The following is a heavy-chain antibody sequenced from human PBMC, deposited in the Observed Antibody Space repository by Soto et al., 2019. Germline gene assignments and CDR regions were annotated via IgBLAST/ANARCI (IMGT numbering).Heavy chain of an antibody. CDR1: GFTFNNYA. CDR2: ISASGGST. CDR3: AKENSAGYYMDV. V-gene: IGHV3-23*01. J-gene: IGHJ6*03. D-gene: IGHD5-18*01. Sequence: HPGGSLRLSCAASGFTFNNYAMNWVRQAPGKGLEWVSSISASGGSTYYADSVRGRFTISRDNSKNTLYLQTNSLRAEDTAVYYCAKENSAGYYMDVWGKGTTVTVSS.